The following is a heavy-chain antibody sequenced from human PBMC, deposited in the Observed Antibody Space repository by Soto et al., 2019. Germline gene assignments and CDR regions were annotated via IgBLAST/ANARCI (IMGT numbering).Heavy chain of an antibody. Sequence: QVQLQQWGAGLLKPSETLSLTCAVYGGSFSGYYWSWIRQPPGKGLEWIGEINHSGSTNYNPSLKSRVTISVDTSKNQFSLKLSSVTAADTAVYYCARDTPRCSSTSGNFDYWGQGTLVTVSS. CDR3: ARDTPRCSSTSGNFDY. V-gene: IGHV4-34*01. CDR1: GGSFSGYY. D-gene: IGHD2-2*01. J-gene: IGHJ4*02. CDR2: INHSGST.